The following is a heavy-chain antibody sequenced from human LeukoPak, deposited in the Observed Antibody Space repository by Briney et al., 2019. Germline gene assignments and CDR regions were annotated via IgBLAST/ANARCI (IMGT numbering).Heavy chain of an antibody. CDR3: ASLPPDGIAARLRHFDY. J-gene: IGHJ4*02. CDR2: ISSSSSYI. CDR1: GFTFSSYS. D-gene: IGHD6-6*01. V-gene: IGHV3-21*01. Sequence: GGSQRLSCAAFGFTFSSYSMNWVRQAPGKGLEWVSSISSSSSYIYYADSVKGRFTISRDNAKNSLYLQMNSLRAEDTAVYYSASLPPDGIAARLRHFDYWGQGTLVTVSS.